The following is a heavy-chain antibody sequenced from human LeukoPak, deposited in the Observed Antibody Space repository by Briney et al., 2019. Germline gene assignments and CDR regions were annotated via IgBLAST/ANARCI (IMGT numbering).Heavy chain of an antibody. CDR2: ISPYNENT. CDR1: GYTFTNYG. D-gene: IGHD1-26*01. V-gene: IGHV1-18*01. Sequence: GASVKVSCKASGYTFTNYGINWVRQAPGQGLEWMGWISPYNENTKYAQKFQGRVTMTTDTSTSTAYMELRSLRSDDTALYYCGREPSASFIDYWGQGTLVTVSS. J-gene: IGHJ4*02. CDR3: GREPSASFIDY.